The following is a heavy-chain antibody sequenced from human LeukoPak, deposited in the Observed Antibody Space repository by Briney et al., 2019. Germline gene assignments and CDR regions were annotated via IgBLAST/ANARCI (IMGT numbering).Heavy chain of an antibody. V-gene: IGHV3-73*01. CDR1: GFTFSSYG. CDR3: ARAGYFDWLTDY. D-gene: IGHD3-9*01. Sequence: GGSLRLSCAASGFTFSSYGMHWVRQASGKGLEWVGRIRNKTNSYTTTYAASVKGRFTISRDDSKNTAFLRMNSLKTEDTAVYYCARAGYFDWLTDYWGQGTLVTVSS. CDR2: IRNKTNSYTT. J-gene: IGHJ4*02.